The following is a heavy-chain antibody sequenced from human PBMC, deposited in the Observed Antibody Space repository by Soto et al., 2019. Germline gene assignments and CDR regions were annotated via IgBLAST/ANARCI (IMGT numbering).Heavy chain of an antibody. CDR3: ARDQVAGTQGNV. V-gene: IGHV1-69*06. D-gene: IGHD6-19*01. J-gene: IGHJ6*02. CDR2: IIPIFGTA. Sequence: ASVKVSCKASGGTFSSYAISWVRQAPGQGLEWMGGIIPIFGTANYAQKFQGRVTITADKSTSTAYMELSSLRSEDTAVYYCARDQVAGTQGNVWGQGATVTVSS. CDR1: GGTFSSYA.